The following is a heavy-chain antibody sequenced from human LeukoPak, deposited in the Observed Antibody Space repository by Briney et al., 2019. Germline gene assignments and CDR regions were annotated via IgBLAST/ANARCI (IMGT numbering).Heavy chain of an antibody. CDR1: GFTFSSYS. CDR2: ISSSSSTI. CDR3: ARWTPTYYYDSSGYYGFDY. V-gene: IGHV3-48*01. Sequence: PGGSLRLSCAASGFTFSSYSMNWVRQAPGKGLEWVSYISSSSSTIYYADSVKGRFTISRDNAKNSLYLQMNSLRAEDTAVYYCARWTPTYYYDSSGYYGFDYWGRGTLVTVSS. D-gene: IGHD3-22*01. J-gene: IGHJ4*02.